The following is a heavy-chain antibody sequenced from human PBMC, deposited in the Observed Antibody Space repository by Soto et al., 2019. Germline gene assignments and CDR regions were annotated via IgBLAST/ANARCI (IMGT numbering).Heavy chain of an antibody. Sequence: EVQLVESGGGLVKPGGSLRLSCAASGFTFSSYSMNWVRQAPGKGLEWVSSISSSSSYIYYADSVKGRFTISRDNAKNSMYLQMNSLRAEDTAVYYCARDSGGYHKKYFDHWGQGTLVTVSS. CDR3: ARDSGGYHKKYFDH. CDR2: ISSSSSYI. D-gene: IGHD3-10*01. V-gene: IGHV3-21*01. J-gene: IGHJ4*02. CDR1: GFTFSSYS.